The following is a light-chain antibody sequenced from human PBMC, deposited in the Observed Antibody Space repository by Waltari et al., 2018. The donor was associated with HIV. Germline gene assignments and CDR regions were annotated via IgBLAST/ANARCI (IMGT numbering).Light chain of an antibody. CDR1: QGITNS. CDR3: QQYYSSSIT. CDR2: AAS. J-gene: IGKJ2*01. Sequence: DIQMTQSPSSLSASVGDRVTITCRASQGITNSLAWYQNQLGKAPKLLLYAASRLESGFSSRFSGSGSGTDFTLTISSLQPGDFATYYCQQYYSSSITFGQGTKLEIK. V-gene: IGKV1-NL1*01.